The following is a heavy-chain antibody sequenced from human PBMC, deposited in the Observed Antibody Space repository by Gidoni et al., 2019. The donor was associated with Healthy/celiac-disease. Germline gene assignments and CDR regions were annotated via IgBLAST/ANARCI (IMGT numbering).Heavy chain of an antibody. CDR3: ARDSGDGMDV. J-gene: IGHJ6*02. D-gene: IGHD2-21*01. CDR1: GFPFSSYG. CDR2: IWYDGSNK. Sequence: QVQLLESGGGVAKPGRPLRLSWAASGFPFSSYGMHWVRQAPGKGLEWVAVIWYDGSNKYYADSLKGRFTISRDNSKNTLYLQMNSLRAEDTAVYYCARDSGDGMDVWGQGTTVTVSS. V-gene: IGHV3-33*01.